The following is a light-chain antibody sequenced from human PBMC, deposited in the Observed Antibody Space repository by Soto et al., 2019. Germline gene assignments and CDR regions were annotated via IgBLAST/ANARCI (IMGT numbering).Light chain of an antibody. CDR3: QQTYSTPWT. CDR2: SAS. V-gene: IGKV1-39*01. J-gene: IGKJ1*01. CDR1: QSISRY. Sequence: DIQIAQYPSSLSASVGDRVTITCWASQSISRYLNWYQQKPGKAPKLLIFSASTFQSGVPSRFSGSGAETDFTLTISSLQPEDSATYYCQQTYSTPWTFGLGTKVDIK.